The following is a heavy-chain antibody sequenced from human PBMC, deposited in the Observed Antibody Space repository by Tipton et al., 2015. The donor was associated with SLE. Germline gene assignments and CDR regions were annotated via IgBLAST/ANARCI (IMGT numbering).Heavy chain of an antibody. V-gene: IGHV3-23*01. J-gene: IGHJ5*02. Sequence: SLRLSCAASGFTVSSNYMSWVRQAPGKGLEWVSPISGSGGSTYYADSVKGRFTISRDNSKNTLYLQMNSLRAEDTAVYYCARGLSGALGWFDPWGQGTLVTVSS. CDR3: ARGLSGALGWFDP. CDR2: ISGSGGST. D-gene: IGHD6-25*01. CDR1: GFTVSSNY.